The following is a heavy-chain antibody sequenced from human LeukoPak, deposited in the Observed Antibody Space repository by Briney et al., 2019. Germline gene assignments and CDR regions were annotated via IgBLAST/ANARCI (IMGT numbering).Heavy chain of an antibody. J-gene: IGHJ4*02. D-gene: IGHD6-19*01. CDR3: ASARDFGWEGIWN. CDR2: ISASGGT. Sequence: SETLSLTCTVSGGSISTYYWSWIRQSPGKGLERIADISASGGTNYNPSLESRVTVSIDSSKNQFSLKLSSVTAADTAVYYCASARDFGWEGIWNWGQGTLVTVSS. CDR1: GGSISTYY. V-gene: IGHV4-4*08.